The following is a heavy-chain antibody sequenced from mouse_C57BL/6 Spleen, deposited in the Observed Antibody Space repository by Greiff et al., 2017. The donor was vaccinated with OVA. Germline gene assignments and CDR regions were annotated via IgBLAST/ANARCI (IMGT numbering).Heavy chain of an antibody. CDR1: GFTFSDYY. CDR2: INYDGSST. CDR3: ARDLYYYGSSHWYFDV. J-gene: IGHJ1*03. V-gene: IGHV5-16*01. D-gene: IGHD1-1*01. Sequence: EVQRVESEGGLVQPGSSMKLSCTASGFTFSDYYMAWVRQVPEKGLEWVANINYDGSSTYYLDSLKSRFIISRDNAKNILYLQMSSLKSEDTATYYCARDLYYYGSSHWYFDVWGTGTTVTVSS.